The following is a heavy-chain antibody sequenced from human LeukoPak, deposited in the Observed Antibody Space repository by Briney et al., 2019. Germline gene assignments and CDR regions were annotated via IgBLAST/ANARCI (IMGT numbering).Heavy chain of an antibody. J-gene: IGHJ6*02. D-gene: IGHD1-26*01. CDR1: GGSISSYH. Sequence: SETLSLTCTVSGGSISSYHWSWIRRPPGKGLEWIGYIYYNGNTNYSPSLKSRVTMSVDTSKNLFSLKVSSVTAADTAVYYCARGRSNYYGMDDWGQGTTVTVSS. CDR2: IYYNGNT. CDR3: ARGRSNYYGMDD. V-gene: IGHV4-59*01.